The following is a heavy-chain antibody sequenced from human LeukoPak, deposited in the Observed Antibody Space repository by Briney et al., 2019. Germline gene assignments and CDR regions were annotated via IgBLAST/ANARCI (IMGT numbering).Heavy chain of an antibody. Sequence: GGSLRLSCAASGXPFSSYVMHWLRQAPGKGLEWVAFISYEGSNKYYADSVKGRFTISRDNSKNTLYLQVNSLRAEDTAVYYCARDVYYDSGSRIENWLDPWGQGTLVTVSS. CDR3: ARDVYYDSGSRIENWLDP. CDR2: ISYEGSNK. V-gene: IGHV3-30*19. J-gene: IGHJ5*02. CDR1: GXPFSSYV. D-gene: IGHD3-10*01.